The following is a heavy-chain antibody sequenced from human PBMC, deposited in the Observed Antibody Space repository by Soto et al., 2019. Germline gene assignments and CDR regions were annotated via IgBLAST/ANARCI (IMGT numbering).Heavy chain of an antibody. CDR1: GFTFSNAW. J-gene: IGHJ4*02. CDR2: IKSKTDGGTT. D-gene: IGHD3-16*01. CDR3: TTEHHYVSVAYYFDY. Sequence: EVQLAESGGGLVKPGGSLRLSCAASGFTFSNAWMSWVRQAPGKGLEWVGRIKSKTDGGTTDYAAPVKGRFTISRDDSKNTLYLQMNSLKTEDTAVYYCTTEHHYVSVAYYFDYWGQGTLVTVSS. V-gene: IGHV3-15*01.